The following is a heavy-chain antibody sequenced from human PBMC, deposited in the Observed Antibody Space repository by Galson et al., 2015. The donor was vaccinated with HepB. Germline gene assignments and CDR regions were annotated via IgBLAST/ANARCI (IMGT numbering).Heavy chain of an antibody. CDR1: GFTFRSYG. D-gene: IGHD3-16*01. CDR2: IWYDGTNK. J-gene: IGHJ4*02. Sequence: SLRLSCAASGFTFRSYGIHWVRQAPGKGLEWVAVIWYDGTNKHYADSVKGRFTISRDNSKNTVYLQMNSLRAEDTAVYYCARDPGGENYFDYWGQGTLVTVSS. V-gene: IGHV3-33*01. CDR3: ARDPGGENYFDY.